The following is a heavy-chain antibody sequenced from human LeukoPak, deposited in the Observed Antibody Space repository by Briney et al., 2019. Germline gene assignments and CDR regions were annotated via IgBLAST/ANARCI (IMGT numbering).Heavy chain of an antibody. V-gene: IGHV3-23*01. D-gene: IGHD3-22*01. Sequence: GGSLRLSCTASGFAFSSYAMSWVRQAPGVGLEWVSAIDGGGGRTWHADSVRGRFTISRDNSKNTLFMQMNSLRAEDAAVYYCAKDFYDSSGSRYDYWGQGTLVTVSS. CDR2: IDGGGGRT. CDR3: AKDFYDSSGSRYDY. J-gene: IGHJ4*02. CDR1: GFAFSSYA.